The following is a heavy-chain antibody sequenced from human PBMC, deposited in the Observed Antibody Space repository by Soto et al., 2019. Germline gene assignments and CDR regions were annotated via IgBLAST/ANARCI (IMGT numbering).Heavy chain of an antibody. CDR3: TKDVTGDIGADF. J-gene: IGHJ4*02. V-gene: IGHV3-23*05. Sequence: GGSLRLSCTASGFAFSNCAMSWVRQAPGKGLEWVSTIKTSGDTTFYADPVKGRFTTSRDDSKNTLYLQMNSLRAEDTATYYCTKDVTGDIGADFWGQGTPVTVSS. CDR1: GFAFSNCA. CDR2: IKTSGDTT. D-gene: IGHD2-21*02.